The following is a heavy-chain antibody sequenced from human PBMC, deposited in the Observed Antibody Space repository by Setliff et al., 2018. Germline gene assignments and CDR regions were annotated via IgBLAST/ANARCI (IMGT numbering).Heavy chain of an antibody. Sequence: PGGSLRLSCAASGFTFTNHAMTWVRQAPGAGLECVSVIGLTNDVTYYGDSVRGRFTISRDDSKNTLYLEMNSLSAEDTAVYFCRLWLHETMRDYWGQGTLVTVSS. J-gene: IGHJ4*02. CDR2: IGLTNDVT. V-gene: IGHV3-23*01. D-gene: IGHD3-10*01. CDR1: GFTFTNHA. CDR3: RLWLHETMRDY.